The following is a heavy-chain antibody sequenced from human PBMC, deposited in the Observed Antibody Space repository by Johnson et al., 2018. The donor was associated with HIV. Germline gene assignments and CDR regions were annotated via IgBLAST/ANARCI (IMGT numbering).Heavy chain of an antibody. D-gene: IGHD6-6*01. CDR2: ISYDGSNK. V-gene: IGHV3-30-3*01. J-gene: IGHJ3*02. CDR3: ARGGGYSIAAPSDAFDI. Sequence: QMQLVESRGGVVQPGRSLRLSCAASGFTFSSYAMHWVRQAPGKGLEWVAVISYDGSNKYYADSVKGRFTISRDNSKNTLYLQMNSLRAEDTAVYYCARGGGYSIAAPSDAFDIWGQGTMVTVSS. CDR1: GFTFSSYA.